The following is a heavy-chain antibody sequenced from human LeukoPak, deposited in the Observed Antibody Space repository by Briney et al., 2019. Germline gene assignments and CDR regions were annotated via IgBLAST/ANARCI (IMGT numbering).Heavy chain of an antibody. V-gene: IGHV4-34*01. CDR3: ARKQNQLLYDGYFQH. D-gene: IGHD2-2*02. J-gene: IGHJ1*01. CDR2: INHSGST. CDR1: GGSFSGYY. Sequence: SETLSLTCAVSGGSFSGYYWSWIRQPPGKGLEWIGEINHSGSTNYNPSLKSRVTISVDTSKNQFSLKLSSVTAADTAVYYCARKQNQLLYDGYFQHWGQGTLVTVSS.